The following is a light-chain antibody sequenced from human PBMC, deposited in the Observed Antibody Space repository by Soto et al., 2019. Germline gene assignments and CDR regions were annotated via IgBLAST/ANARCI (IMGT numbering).Light chain of an antibody. CDR3: QQRTDRPPWT. Sequence: EIVLTQPPATLSLSPGERTTLSCRASQSIGLAIAWYQHKPGQAPRLLIFDASQRATGIPARFRGSGSGTDFTLSISSLEPEDFAVYYCQQRTDRPPWTFGQGPKVDIK. V-gene: IGKV3-11*01. CDR1: QSIGLA. CDR2: DAS. J-gene: IGKJ1*01.